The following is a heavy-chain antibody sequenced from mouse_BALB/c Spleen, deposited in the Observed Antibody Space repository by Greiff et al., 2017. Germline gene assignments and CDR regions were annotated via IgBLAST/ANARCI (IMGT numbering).Heavy chain of an antibody. J-gene: IGHJ2*01. V-gene: IGHV5-6-4*01. CDR2: ISSGGSYT. D-gene: IGHD2-4*01. CDR3: TRDQDYDY. CDR1: GFTFSSYT. Sequence: EVQVVESGGGLVKPGGSLKLSCAASGFTFSSYTMSWVRQTPEKRLEWVATISSGGSYTYYPDSVKGRFTISRDNAKNTLYLQMSSLKSEDTAMYYCTRDQDYDYWGQGTTLTVSS.